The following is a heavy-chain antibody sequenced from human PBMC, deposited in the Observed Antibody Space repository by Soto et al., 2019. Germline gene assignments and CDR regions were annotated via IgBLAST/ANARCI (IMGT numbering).Heavy chain of an antibody. D-gene: IGHD2-21*02. CDR3: ARLGSTYCGGDCYSWAFDI. V-gene: IGHV5-51*01. Sequence: GESLKISCKGSGCSFTSYWIGWVRQMPGKGLEWMGIIYPGDSDTRYSPSFQGQVTISADKSISTAYLQWSSLKASDTAMYYCARLGSTYCGGDCYSWAFDIWGQGTMVTVSS. CDR1: GCSFTSYW. J-gene: IGHJ3*02. CDR2: IYPGDSDT.